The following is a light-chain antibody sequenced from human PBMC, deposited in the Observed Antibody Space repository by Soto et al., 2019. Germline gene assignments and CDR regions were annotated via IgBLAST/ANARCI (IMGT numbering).Light chain of an antibody. CDR2: SVS. J-gene: IGKJ4*01. Sequence: EIVMTQSPATLSVSPGERATLSCRASQSVYTTLAWYQQRLGQAPRLLIYSVSTRATGIPARFSGSGSGTESTLTISSLQSEDIAVYYCQQYNKWPLTFGGGTTVEIK. CDR3: QQYNKWPLT. V-gene: IGKV3-15*01. CDR1: QSVYTT.